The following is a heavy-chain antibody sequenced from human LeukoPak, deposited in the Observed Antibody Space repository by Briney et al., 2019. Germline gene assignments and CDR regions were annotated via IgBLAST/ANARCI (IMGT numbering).Heavy chain of an antibody. CDR2: IGGSGGST. Sequence: GGSLRLSCAASGFTFSSYAMSWVRQAPGKGLEWVSTIGGSGGSTYFADSVKGRFTISRDNSKNTLYLQMNSLRAEDTAVYYCAKALRYFDWLFIYWGQGTLVTVSS. V-gene: IGHV3-23*01. J-gene: IGHJ4*02. CDR1: GFTFSSYA. D-gene: IGHD3-9*01. CDR3: AKALRYFDWLFIY.